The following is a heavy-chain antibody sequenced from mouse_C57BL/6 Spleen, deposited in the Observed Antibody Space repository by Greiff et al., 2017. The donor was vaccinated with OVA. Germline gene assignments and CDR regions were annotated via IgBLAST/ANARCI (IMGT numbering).Heavy chain of an antibody. J-gene: IGHJ3*01. Sequence: SGTVLARPGASVKMSCKTSGYTFTSYWMHWVKQRPGQGLEWIGAISPGNSDTSYNQKFKGKAKLTAVTSASTAYMELGSLTNEDSAVYYCTSDCYYLCEWFAYWGQGTLVTVSA. CDR2: ISPGNSDT. CDR3: TSDCYYLCEWFAY. V-gene: IGHV1-5*01. D-gene: IGHD2-3*01. CDR1: GYTFTSYW.